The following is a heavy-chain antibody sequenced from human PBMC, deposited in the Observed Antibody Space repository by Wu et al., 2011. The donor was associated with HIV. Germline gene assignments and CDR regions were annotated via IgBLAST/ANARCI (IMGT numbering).Heavy chain of an antibody. CDR3: VRDYGGMYDY. CDR2: IIPIFGTA. D-gene: IGHD4-23*01. V-gene: IGHV1-69*14. J-gene: IGHJ4*02. Sequence: QVQLVQSGAEVKKPGSSVKVSCKASGGTFSSYAINWVRQAPGQGLEWMGGIIPIFGTANYAQMFQGRVTITADKSTMTAYLELSGLTSEDTAVYYCVRDYGGMYDYWGQGTLVTVSS. CDR1: GGTFSSYA.